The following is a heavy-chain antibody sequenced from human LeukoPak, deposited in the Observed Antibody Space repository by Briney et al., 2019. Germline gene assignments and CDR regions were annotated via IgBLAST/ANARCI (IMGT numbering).Heavy chain of an antibody. Sequence: PGGSLRLSCAASGFTFSSYSMSWVRQAPGKGLEWVSSISSSSSYICYADSVKGRFTISRDNAKNSLYLQMNSLRAEDTAVYYCAGAMVSPDFEYWGQGTLVTVSS. CDR2: ISSSSSYI. CDR1: GFTFSSYS. J-gene: IGHJ4*02. V-gene: IGHV3-21*01. CDR3: AGAMVSPDFEY. D-gene: IGHD4/OR15-4a*01.